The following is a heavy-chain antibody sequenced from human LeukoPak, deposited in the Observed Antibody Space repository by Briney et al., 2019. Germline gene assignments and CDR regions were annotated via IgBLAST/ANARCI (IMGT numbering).Heavy chain of an antibody. CDR1: GFTFSSYS. Sequence: GGSLRLSCAASGFTFSSYSMNWVRQAPGKGLEWVSYISSSSSTIYYADSVKGRFTISRDNAKNSLYLQMNSLRAEDTAVYYCARVDMTFDYWGQRTLVTVSS. J-gene: IGHJ4*02. V-gene: IGHV3-48*04. D-gene: IGHD2-15*01. CDR3: ARVDMTFDY. CDR2: ISSSSSTI.